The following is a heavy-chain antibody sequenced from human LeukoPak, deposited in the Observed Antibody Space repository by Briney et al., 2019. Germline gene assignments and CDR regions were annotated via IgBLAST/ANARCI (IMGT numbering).Heavy chain of an antibody. CDR1: GFTFNNYA. CDR2: ISDSGGST. D-gene: IGHD5-24*01. Sequence: PGGSLRVSCAAPGFTFNNYALSWVRQAPGKGLEWVSAISDSGGSTYYADSVKGRFTISRDNSQNTLYLQMNSLRAEDTAVYYCAKGDGYNYDNWFDPWGQGTLVTVSS. CDR3: AKGDGYNYDNWFDP. V-gene: IGHV3-23*01. J-gene: IGHJ5*02.